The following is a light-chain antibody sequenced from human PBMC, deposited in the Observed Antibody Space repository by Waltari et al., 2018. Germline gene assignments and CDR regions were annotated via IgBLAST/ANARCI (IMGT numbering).Light chain of an antibody. CDR3: CSYAGRYTWV. CDR1: SSDVGGYNY. Sequence: QSALTQPRSVSGSPGQSVTISCTGTSSDVGGYNYVSWFQQHPGKAPKLMIHDVSKRPAGVPDRVSGSKSGNTASLTISGLQADDETDDYCCSYAGRYTWVFGGGTKLTVL. V-gene: IGLV2-11*01. J-gene: IGLJ3*02. CDR2: DVS.